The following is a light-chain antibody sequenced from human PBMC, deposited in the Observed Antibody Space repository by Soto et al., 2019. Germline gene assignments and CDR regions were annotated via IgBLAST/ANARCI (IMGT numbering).Light chain of an antibody. V-gene: IGKV3-20*01. J-gene: IGKJ1*01. Sequence: ETVLTQSPGTLSLSPGEIATLACRASKSVSSNSLAWFQQKPGQAPRLLIFGASSRATGIPDRFSGSRSGTDFTLTISRLEPEDFAVYYCQHYGTSPWTFGQGTKVEIK. CDR2: GAS. CDR1: KSVSSNS. CDR3: QHYGTSPWT.